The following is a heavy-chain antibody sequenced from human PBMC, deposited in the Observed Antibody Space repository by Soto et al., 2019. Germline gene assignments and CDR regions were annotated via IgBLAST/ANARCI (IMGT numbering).Heavy chain of an antibody. D-gene: IGHD4-17*01. CDR1: GFSLSTSGAG. J-gene: IGHJ4*02. CDR3: AHQGYGDYPIDY. Sequence: QITLKESGPTLVKPTQTLTLTCTFSGFSLSTSGAGVGWIRQPPGKALEWLAVIYWDDNKHYSPSLKSRLTITKDTSKNQVVLTMTNMDPVDTATYDCAHQGYGDYPIDYWGQGTLVTVSS. V-gene: IGHV2-5*02. CDR2: IYWDDNK.